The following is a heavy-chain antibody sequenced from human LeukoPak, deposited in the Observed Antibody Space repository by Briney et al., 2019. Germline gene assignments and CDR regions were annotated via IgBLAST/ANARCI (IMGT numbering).Heavy chain of an antibody. D-gene: IGHD2-15*01. Sequence: SQTLSLTCAISGDSVSSNSAAWNWIRQSPSRGLEWLGRTYYRSNDYAISVKGRITIDLDTSKNQFSLQLNSVAPEDTAVYYCARGRDSAFDIWGQGTMVTVSS. CDR2: TYYRSN. V-gene: IGHV6-1*01. J-gene: IGHJ3*02. CDR3: ARGRDSAFDI. CDR1: GDSVSSNSAA.